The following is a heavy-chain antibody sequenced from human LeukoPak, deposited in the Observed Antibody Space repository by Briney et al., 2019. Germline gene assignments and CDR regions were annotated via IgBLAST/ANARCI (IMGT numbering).Heavy chain of an antibody. CDR2: IWYDGSNK. V-gene: IGHV3-33*01. Sequence: GRSLRLSCAASGFTFSSYGMHWVRQAPGKGLEWVAVIWYDGSNKYYADSVKGRFTISRDNSKNTLYLQMNSLRAEDTAVYYCARDSPIAAAGDYYFDYWGQGTLVTVSS. CDR3: ARDSPIAAAGDYYFDY. J-gene: IGHJ4*01. CDR1: GFTFSSYG. D-gene: IGHD6-13*01.